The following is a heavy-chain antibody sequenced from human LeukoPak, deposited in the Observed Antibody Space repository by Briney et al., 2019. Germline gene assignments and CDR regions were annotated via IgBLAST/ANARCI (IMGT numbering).Heavy chain of an antibody. V-gene: IGHV4-34*01. J-gene: IGHJ5*02. Sequence: PSETLSLTCAVYGGSFSGYYWSWIRQPPGKGLEWIGEINHSGSTNYNPSLKSRVTISVDTSKNQFSLKLSSVTAADTAVYYCARGYRYYDFWSGYYGNWFDPWGQGTLVTVSS. CDR3: ARGYRYYDFWSGYYGNWFDP. CDR1: GGSFSGYY. D-gene: IGHD3-3*01. CDR2: INHSGST.